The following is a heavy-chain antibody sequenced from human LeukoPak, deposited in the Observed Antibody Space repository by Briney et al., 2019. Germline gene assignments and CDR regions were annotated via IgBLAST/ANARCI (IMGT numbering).Heavy chain of an antibody. Sequence: SGTLSLTCAVSGGSISSSNRWCWVRQPPGRGLEWIGEIDHSGSTNYNPSLKSRVTISVDKSKNQFSLKLSSVTAADTAVYYCARDSRYCSGGSCYVYYYYGMDVWGKGTTVTVSS. D-gene: IGHD2-15*01. J-gene: IGHJ6*04. CDR2: IDHSGST. CDR3: ARDSRYCSGGSCYVYYYYGMDV. V-gene: IGHV4-4*02. CDR1: GGSISSSNR.